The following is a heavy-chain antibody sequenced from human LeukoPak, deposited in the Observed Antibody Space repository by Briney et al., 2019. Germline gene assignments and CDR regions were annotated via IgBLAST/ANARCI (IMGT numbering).Heavy chain of an antibody. Sequence: PGGSLRLSCAASGFTVSSNYMSWVRQAPGKGLEWVSVIYSGGSTYYADSVKSRFTISRDNSKNTLYLQMNSLRAEDTAVYYCARDATGYNDDYWGQGTLVTVSS. CDR2: IYSGGST. CDR1: GFTVSSNY. J-gene: IGHJ4*02. D-gene: IGHD5-24*01. V-gene: IGHV3-53*01. CDR3: ARDATGYNDDY.